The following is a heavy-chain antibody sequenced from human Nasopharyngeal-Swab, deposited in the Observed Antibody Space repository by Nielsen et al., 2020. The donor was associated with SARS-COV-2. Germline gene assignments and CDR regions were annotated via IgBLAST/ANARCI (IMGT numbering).Heavy chain of an antibody. J-gene: IGHJ4*02. D-gene: IGHD3-3*01. Sequence: GGSLRLSCAASGFTFDDYAMHWVRQAPGKGLEWVSLISGDGGSTYYADSVKGRFTISRDNSKNSLYLQMNSLRTEDNALYYCAKESPPYYDFWSCYHNYFDYWGQGTLVTVSS. CDR2: ISGDGGST. CDR3: AKESPPYYDFWSCYHNYFDY. V-gene: IGHV3-43*02. CDR1: GFTFDDYA.